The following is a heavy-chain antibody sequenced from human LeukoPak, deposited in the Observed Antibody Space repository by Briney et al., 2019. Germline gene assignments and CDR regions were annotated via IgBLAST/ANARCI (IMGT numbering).Heavy chain of an antibody. Sequence: GASVRVSCKAAGYTFNSHYIHWVRQAPGQGLEWMGIVNPSGGSTRFSQKFQGRVSMATDVSTGTVYMELSRLRSEDTALYYCARAPNYYDSNGYYSYYMDAWGKGTTVTVS. D-gene: IGHD3-22*01. CDR3: ARAPNYYDSNGYYSYYMDA. CDR1: GYTFNSHY. V-gene: IGHV1-46*02. J-gene: IGHJ6*03. CDR2: VNPSGGST.